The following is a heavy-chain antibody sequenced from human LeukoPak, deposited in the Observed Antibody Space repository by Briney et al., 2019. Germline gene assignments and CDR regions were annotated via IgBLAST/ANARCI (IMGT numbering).Heavy chain of an antibody. J-gene: IGHJ5*02. CDR3: ARENWNGDKGWFDP. CDR1: GYTFTSYA. Sequence: GASVKVSCKASGYTFTSYAMNWVRQAAGQGLEWMGWINTNTGNPTYAQGFTGRFVFSLDTSVSTAYLQISSLKAEDTAVYYCARENWNGDKGWFDPWGQGTLVTVSS. V-gene: IGHV7-4-1*02. D-gene: IGHD1-1*01. CDR2: INTNTGNP.